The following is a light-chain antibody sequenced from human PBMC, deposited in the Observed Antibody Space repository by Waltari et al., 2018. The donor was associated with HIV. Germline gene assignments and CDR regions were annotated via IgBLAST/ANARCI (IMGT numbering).Light chain of an antibody. V-gene: IGLV1-40*01. CDR1: SPHTGAGYD. CDR2: GNS. J-gene: IGLJ3*02. CDR3: QSYDSSLSGGV. Sequence: QSVLTQPPSVSGAPAQRVTISCTGSSPHTGAGYDVHWYQQLPRKAPKLLIYGNSNRPSGVPDRFSGSKSGTSASLAITGLQAEDEADYYCQSYDSSLSGGVFGGGTKLTVL.